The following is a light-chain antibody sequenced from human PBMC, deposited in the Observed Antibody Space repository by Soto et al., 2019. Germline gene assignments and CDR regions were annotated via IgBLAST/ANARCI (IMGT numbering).Light chain of an antibody. CDR1: QSVGNN. CDR3: HQYDDWPPYT. J-gene: IGKJ2*01. V-gene: IGKV3-15*01. CDR2: GAY. Sequence: EIEMTQSPATLSLSPGERATVSCRASQSVGNNLAWYQQKSGQAPRLLIYGAYKRAAGVPARFSGTGSGTEFTLTISSRQSEDFAVYYCHQYDDWPPYTFGQGTKLEFK.